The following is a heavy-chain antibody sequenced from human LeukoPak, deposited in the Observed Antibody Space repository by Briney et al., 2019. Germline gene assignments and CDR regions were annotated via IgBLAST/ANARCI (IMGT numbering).Heavy chain of an antibody. V-gene: IGHV4-39*01. CDR1: GGSISSYY. J-gene: IGHJ6*02. CDR3: ARHQHYYYGMDV. Sequence: KPSETLSLTCTVSGGSISSYYWGWIRQPPGKGLEWIGSIYYSGNTHYNPSLKSRVTISVDTSKNQFSLKLSSVTAADTAVYYCARHQHYYYGMDVWGQGTTVTVSS. CDR2: IYYSGNT.